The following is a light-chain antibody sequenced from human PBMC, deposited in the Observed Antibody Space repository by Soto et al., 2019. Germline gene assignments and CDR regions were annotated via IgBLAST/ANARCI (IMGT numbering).Light chain of an antibody. CDR3: QQYSTTPLT. CDR2: WAS. Sequence: DIVLTQSPDSLAVSPGERATINCKSSQSVSYSSNNKNYLAWYQQRPGQPHKLLIYWASTRESGVPDRFSGSGSGTDFTLTISSLQAEDGAVYYCQQYSTTPLTFGGGTKVEIK. CDR1: QSVSYSSNNKNY. J-gene: IGKJ4*01. V-gene: IGKV4-1*01.